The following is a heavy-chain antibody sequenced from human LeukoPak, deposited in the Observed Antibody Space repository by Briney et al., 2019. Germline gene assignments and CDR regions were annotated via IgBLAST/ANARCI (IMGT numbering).Heavy chain of an antibody. Sequence: GGSLRLSCAASGFTFSNPWMSWVRQAPGKGLVWVSRINSDGSSRSYADSVKGRFTISRDNAKNTLSLQMNSLRAEDTAVYYCARAGYRDAYNWWGQGTLVTVSS. CDR1: GFTFSNPW. D-gene: IGHD5-24*01. V-gene: IGHV3-74*01. CDR3: ARAGYRDAYNW. CDR2: INSDGSSR. J-gene: IGHJ4*02.